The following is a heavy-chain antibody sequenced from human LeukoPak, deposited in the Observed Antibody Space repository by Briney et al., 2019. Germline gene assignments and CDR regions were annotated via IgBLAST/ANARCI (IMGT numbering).Heavy chain of an antibody. V-gene: IGHV3-7*03. J-gene: IGHJ4*02. CDR3: ARGRYSGTTYYFDY. CDR1: GFAFSTSW. D-gene: IGHD5-12*01. Sequence: GGSLRLSCAASGFAFSTSWMSWVRQVPGKGLEWVANKKKDGSETYYVDSVKGRFTISRDNAKNSLYLQMNSLRAEDTAMYYCARGRYSGTTYYFDYWGQGTLVTVSS. CDR2: KKKDGSET.